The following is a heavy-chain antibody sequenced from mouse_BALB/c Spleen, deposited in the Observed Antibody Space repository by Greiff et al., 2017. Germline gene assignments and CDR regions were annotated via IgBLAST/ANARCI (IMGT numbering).Heavy chain of an antibody. CDR3: ARSWITRAWFAY. CDR1: GYSITSDYA. J-gene: IGHJ3*01. CDR2: ISYSGST. Sequence: EVQLQQSGPGLVKPSQSLSLTCTVTGYSITSDYAWNWIRQFPGNKLEWMGYISYSGSTSYNPSLKSRISITRDTSKNQFFLQLNSVTTEDTATYYCARSWITRAWFAYWGQGTLVTVSA. D-gene: IGHD2-4*01. V-gene: IGHV3-2*02.